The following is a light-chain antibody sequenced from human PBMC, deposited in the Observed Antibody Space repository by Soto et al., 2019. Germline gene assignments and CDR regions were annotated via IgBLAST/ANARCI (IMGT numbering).Light chain of an antibody. CDR1: NSDVGGYNY. CDR2: EVS. J-gene: IGLJ3*02. CDR3: SSYRSGGIWV. Sequence: QSALTQPASVSGSPGQSITISCTGNNSDVGGYNYVSWYQQHPGKAPKVMIYEVSNRPSGVSNRFSGSKSGSTASLTISGLQTEDEADYYCSSYRSGGIWVFGGGTKLTVL. V-gene: IGLV2-14*01.